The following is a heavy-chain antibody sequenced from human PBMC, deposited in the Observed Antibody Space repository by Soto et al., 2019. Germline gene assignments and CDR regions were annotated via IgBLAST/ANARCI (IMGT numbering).Heavy chain of an antibody. CDR3: ARGPPDTEDDKWSDP. V-gene: IGHV6-1*01. J-gene: IGHJ5*02. D-gene: IGHD5-18*01. Sequence: SQXLSLTFPISGDSVSSNIAAWNWIRQSPSRGLEWLGRTYYRSKWYNDYAVSVKSRITINPDTSKNQFSLQLTSVTPADTAVYYCARGPPDTEDDKWSDPWGKGTLVTVS. CDR2: TYYRSKWYN. CDR1: GDSVSSNIAA.